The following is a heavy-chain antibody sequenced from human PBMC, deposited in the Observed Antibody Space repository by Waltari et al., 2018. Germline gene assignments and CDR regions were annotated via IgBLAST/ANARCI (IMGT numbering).Heavy chain of an antibody. V-gene: IGHV1-2*02. J-gene: IGHJ4*02. Sequence: QVQLVQSGAEVKKPGASVKVSCKASGYTFTGYYMHWVRQAPGQGLEWMVWINPNSSDTNYAQKCHGRVTMTGDTSISTAYRELSMLRSDDTAVYYCARGVLRYFDWLFNFDYWGQGTLVTVSS. CDR2: INPNSSDT. CDR1: GYTFTGYY. CDR3: ARGVLRYFDWLFNFDY. D-gene: IGHD3-9*01.